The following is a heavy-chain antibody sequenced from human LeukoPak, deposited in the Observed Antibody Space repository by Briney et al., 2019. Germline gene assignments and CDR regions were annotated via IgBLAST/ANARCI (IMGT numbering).Heavy chain of an antibody. CDR1: GFTFDDYT. CDR3: ARDNYYGSGSSFDY. V-gene: IGHV3-43*01. Sequence: GGSLRLSCEASGFTFDDYTMHWVRQSPGKGLEWVSLISWDGGTTYHADSVRGRFTISRDNAKNSLYLQMNSLRAEDTALYYCARDNYYGSGSSFDYWGQGTLVTVSS. J-gene: IGHJ4*02. CDR2: ISWDGGTT. D-gene: IGHD3-10*01.